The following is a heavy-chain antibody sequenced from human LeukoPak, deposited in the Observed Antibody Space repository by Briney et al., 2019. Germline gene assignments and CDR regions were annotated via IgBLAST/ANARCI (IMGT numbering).Heavy chain of an antibody. CDR3: AREVLLLVEPAANTVDY. CDR2: IDKGGTYI. J-gene: IGHJ4*02. Sequence: GGSLRLSCAASGFTFRDYTINWVGQAPGRGLEWVSAIDKGGTYIKYADSVKGRFTVSRDNGKNSLFLQMNNLRLEDTAVYFCAREVLLLVEPAANTVDYWGQGTRVTVSS. V-gene: IGHV3-21*01. D-gene: IGHD2-2*01. CDR1: GFTFRDYT.